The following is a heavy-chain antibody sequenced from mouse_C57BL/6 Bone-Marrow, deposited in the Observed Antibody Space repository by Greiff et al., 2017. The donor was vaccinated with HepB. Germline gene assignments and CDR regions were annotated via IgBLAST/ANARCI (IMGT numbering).Heavy chain of an antibody. Sequence: EVMLVESGGGLVQSGRSLRLSCATSGFTFSDFYMEWVRQAPGKGLEWIAASRNKANDYTTEYSASVKGRFIVSRDTSQSILYLQMNALRAEDTAIYYCARAPYPSMIKDWYFDVWGTGTTVTVSS. V-gene: IGHV7-1*01. CDR2: SRNKANDYTT. CDR3: ARAPYPSMIKDWYFDV. CDR1: GFTFSDFY. J-gene: IGHJ1*03. D-gene: IGHD2-4*01.